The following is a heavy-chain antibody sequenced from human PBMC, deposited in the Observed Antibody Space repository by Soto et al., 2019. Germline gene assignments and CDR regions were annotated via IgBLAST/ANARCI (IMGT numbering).Heavy chain of an antibody. J-gene: IGHJ4*02. CDR2: IFYTGST. Sequence: SETLSLTCTVSGGSISGHYWIWIRQSPGKGLEWIGYIFYTGSTNYNPSLKSRVTLSADTSKNQFSLRLSSVAAADTAVYYCARVGSSGWSPDYWGQGTLVTVSS. CDR1: GGSISGHY. V-gene: IGHV4-59*11. D-gene: IGHD6-19*01. CDR3: ARVGSSGWSPDY.